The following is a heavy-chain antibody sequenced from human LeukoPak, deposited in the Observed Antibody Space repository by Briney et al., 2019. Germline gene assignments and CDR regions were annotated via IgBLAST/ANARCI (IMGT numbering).Heavy chain of an antibody. CDR3: ARTPPNYSGDASDI. CDR1: GFTFSSYW. V-gene: IGHV3-7*01. Sequence: GGSLRLSCAASGFTFSSYWMSWVRQAPGKGLEWVANIKQDGSERYYVDSVKGRFTLSRDNAKNSLYLQMNSLRAEDTAVYYCARTPPNYSGDASDIWGQGTMVTVSS. J-gene: IGHJ3*02. CDR2: IKQDGSER. D-gene: IGHD5-24*01.